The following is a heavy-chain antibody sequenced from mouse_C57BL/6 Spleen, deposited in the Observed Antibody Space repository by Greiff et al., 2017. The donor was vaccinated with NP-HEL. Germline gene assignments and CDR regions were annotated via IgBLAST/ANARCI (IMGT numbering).Heavy chain of an antibody. CDR3: ARLYGSSYRWYFDV. V-gene: IGHV2-9-1*01. CDR2: IWTGGGT. Sequence: QVQLQQSGPGLVAPSQSLSITCTVSGFSLTSYAISWVRQPPGKGLEWLGVIWTGGGTNYNSALKSRLSISKDNSKSQVFLKMNSLQTDDTARYYCARLYGSSYRWYFDVWGTGTTVTVSS. D-gene: IGHD1-1*01. J-gene: IGHJ1*03. CDR1: GFSLTSYA.